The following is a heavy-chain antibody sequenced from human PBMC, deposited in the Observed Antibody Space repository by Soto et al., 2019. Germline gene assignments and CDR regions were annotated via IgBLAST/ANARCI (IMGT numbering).Heavy chain of an antibody. CDR2: INHSGST. Sequence: SETLSLTCTVSGGSISSYYWSWIRQPPGKGLEWIGEINHSGSTNYNPSLKSRVTISVDTSKNQFSLKLSSVTAADTAVYYCASMLGIAVAGTGYWGQGTLVTVSS. V-gene: IGHV4-34*01. CDR1: GGSISSYY. J-gene: IGHJ4*02. CDR3: ASMLGIAVAGTGY. D-gene: IGHD6-19*01.